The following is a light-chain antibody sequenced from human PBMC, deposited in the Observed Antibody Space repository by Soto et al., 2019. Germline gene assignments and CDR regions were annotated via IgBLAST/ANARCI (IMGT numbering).Light chain of an antibody. J-gene: IGLJ1*01. CDR1: SSDVGGYNY. V-gene: IGLV2-14*01. CDR2: DVS. Sequence: QSVLTQPASVSGSPGQSITISCTGTSSDVGGYNYVSWYQQHPGKAPKLMIYDVSNRPSGVSNRFSGSKSGNTASLTISGLQTGDEADYYCSSYTSTSPHVFGTGTKVTVL. CDR3: SSYTSTSPHV.